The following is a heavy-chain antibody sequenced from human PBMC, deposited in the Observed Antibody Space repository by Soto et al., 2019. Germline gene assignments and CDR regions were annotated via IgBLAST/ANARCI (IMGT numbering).Heavy chain of an antibody. V-gene: IGHV4-39*01. D-gene: IGHD5-12*01. J-gene: IGHJ6*02. Sequence: SETLSLTCTVSGGSISSSSYYWGWIRQPPGKGLEWIGSIYHSGSTYYNPSLKSRVTISVDTSKNQFSLKLSSVTAADTAVYYCARQTETLATSSYYYYGMDVWGQGTTVTVSS. CDR1: GGSISSSSYY. CDR3: ARQTETLATSSYYYYGMDV. CDR2: IYHSGST.